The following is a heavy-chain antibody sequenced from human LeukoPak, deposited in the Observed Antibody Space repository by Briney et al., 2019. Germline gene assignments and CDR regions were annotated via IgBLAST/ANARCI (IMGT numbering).Heavy chain of an antibody. D-gene: IGHD3-22*01. CDR3: TRSGYRHPYHFDS. J-gene: IGHJ4*02. CDR1: GFSVRTTY. V-gene: IGHV3-53*01. Sequence: GGSLRLSCAASGFSVRTTYMSWVRQAPGKGLEWVSVLYTGGGTDHADSVKGRFTVSRDNSKNTLSLQMNSLRVEDTAIYYCTRSGYRHPYHFDSWGQGTLVTVSS. CDR2: LYTGGGT.